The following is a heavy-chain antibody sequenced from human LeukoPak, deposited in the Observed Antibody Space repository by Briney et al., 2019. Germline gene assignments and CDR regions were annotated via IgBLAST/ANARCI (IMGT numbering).Heavy chain of an antibody. CDR3: ARSLPPDY. J-gene: IGHJ4*02. Sequence: SESLSLTCTVSGGPISSYYWSWIRQPPGKGLEWIGYIYYSGSTKYNPSLKGRVTISVDTSKNQFSLKLTSVTAADTAVYYCARSLPPDYWGQGTLVTVSS. CDR1: GGPISSYY. V-gene: IGHV4-59*01. CDR2: IYYSGST.